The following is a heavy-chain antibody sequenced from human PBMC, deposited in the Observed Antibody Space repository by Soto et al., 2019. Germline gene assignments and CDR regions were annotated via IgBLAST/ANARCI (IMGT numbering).Heavy chain of an antibody. CDR1: GVSISSSSYY. Sequence: SETLSLTCTGSGVSISSSSYYWVWSRQPPGKGLEWIGSIYYSGSTYYNPSLKSRVTISVDTSKNQFSLKLSSVTAADTAVYDGAIRSRGYGTDYWCPAPRVTVAS. V-gene: IGHV4-39*01. CDR3: AIRSRGYGTDY. D-gene: IGHD5-18*01. J-gene: IGHJ4*02. CDR2: IYYSGST.